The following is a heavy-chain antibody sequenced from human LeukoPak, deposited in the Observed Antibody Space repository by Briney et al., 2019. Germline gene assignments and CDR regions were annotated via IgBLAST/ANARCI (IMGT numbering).Heavy chain of an antibody. D-gene: IGHD2-2*01. CDR2: INPSGGST. Sequence: ASVKVSCKASGYTFTSYYMHWVRQAPGQGLEWMVIINPSGGSTSYAQKFQGRVTMTRDTSTSTVYMELSSLRCEDPAVYYCARKRIVVVPAAVDYWGLGTLVTVSS. J-gene: IGHJ4*02. V-gene: IGHV1-46*01. CDR3: ARKRIVVVPAAVDY. CDR1: GYTFTSYY.